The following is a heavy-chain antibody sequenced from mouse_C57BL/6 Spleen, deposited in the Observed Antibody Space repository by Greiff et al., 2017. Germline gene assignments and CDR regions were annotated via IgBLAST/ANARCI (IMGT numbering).Heavy chain of an antibody. J-gene: IGHJ1*03. D-gene: IGHD1-1*01. CDR2: IYPGEGDT. Sequence: QVQLKQSGPELVKPGASVKISCKASGYAFSSSWMNWVKQRPGKGLEWIGRIYPGEGDTNYNGKFKGKATLTADKSSSTAYMQLSSLTSEDSAVYFCARYDTTVGYFDVWGTGTTVTVSS. V-gene: IGHV1-82*01. CDR3: ARYDTTVGYFDV. CDR1: GYAFSSSW.